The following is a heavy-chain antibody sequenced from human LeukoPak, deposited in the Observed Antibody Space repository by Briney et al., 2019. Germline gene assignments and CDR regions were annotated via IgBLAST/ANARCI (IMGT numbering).Heavy chain of an antibody. CDR1: GFTFSSYG. J-gene: IGHJ4*02. D-gene: IGHD6-19*01. CDR2: ISYDGSNK. CDR3: ARDSSVAGSVDY. Sequence: GGSLRLSCAASGFTFSSYGMHWVRQAPGKGLEWVAVISYDGSNKYYADSVKGRFTISRDNSKNTLYLQMNSLRAEDTAVYYCARDSSVAGSVDYWGQGTPVTVSS. V-gene: IGHV3-30*03.